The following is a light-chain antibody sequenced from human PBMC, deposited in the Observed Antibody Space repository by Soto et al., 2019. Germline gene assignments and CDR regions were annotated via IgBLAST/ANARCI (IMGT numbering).Light chain of an antibody. CDR1: SSDVGGYNY. CDR2: EVS. Sequence: QSALTQPPSASGSPGQSVAISCTGTSSDVGGYNYVSWYQQHPGKAPKLMIYEVSNRPSGVSNRFSGSKSANTASLTISGLQTEDEADYYCSSYTNSNTWVFGGGTKLTVL. CDR3: SSYTNSNTWV. J-gene: IGLJ3*02. V-gene: IGLV2-14*01.